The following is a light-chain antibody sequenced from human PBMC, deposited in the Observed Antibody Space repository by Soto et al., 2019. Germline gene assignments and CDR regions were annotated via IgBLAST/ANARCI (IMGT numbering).Light chain of an antibody. V-gene: IGKV3-11*01. CDR2: DTS. CDR3: QQRSVWPWT. Sequence: IWLPQSPDTLSLAPGERAPLSCRASQSVNNYLAWYQQKPGQAPRLLIYDTSDRASGIPARFSGSGSGTDFTLTISSLEPEDFAVFYCQQRSVWPWTFGQGSKVAIK. J-gene: IGKJ1*01. CDR1: QSVNNY.